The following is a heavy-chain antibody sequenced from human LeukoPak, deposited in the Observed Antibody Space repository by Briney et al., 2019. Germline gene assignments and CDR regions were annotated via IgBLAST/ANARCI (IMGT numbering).Heavy chain of an antibody. Sequence: SETLSLTCTVSGGSISSYYWSWIRQPPGEGLEWIGYIYYSGSTNYNPSLKSRVTISVDTSKNQFSLKLSSVTAADTAVYYCAREGSLHSYYDYVWGSYRHFDYWGQGTLVTVSS. CDR1: GGSISSYY. V-gene: IGHV4-59*01. CDR2: IYYSGST. J-gene: IGHJ4*02. CDR3: AREGSLHSYYDYVWGSYRHFDY. D-gene: IGHD3-16*02.